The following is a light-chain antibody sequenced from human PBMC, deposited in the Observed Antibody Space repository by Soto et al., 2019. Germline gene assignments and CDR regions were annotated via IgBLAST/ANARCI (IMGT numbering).Light chain of an antibody. Sequence: IVLTQSPGTLSLSPGETVTLSCRASQSVTSSNLAWYQQKPGQAPRLLIYGASYRATGIADKFTGGGSGAAFSLTISRLEPEDFAVYFCQHYGASQYTFGQGTKLEIK. V-gene: IGKV3-20*01. CDR3: QHYGASQYT. CDR1: QSVTSSN. CDR2: GAS. J-gene: IGKJ2*01.